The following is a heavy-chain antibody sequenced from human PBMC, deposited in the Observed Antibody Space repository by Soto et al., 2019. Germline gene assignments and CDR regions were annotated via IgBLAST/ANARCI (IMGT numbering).Heavy chain of an antibody. CDR3: AREGLLDY. Sequence: QVQLVQSGAEVKKPGSSVKVSCKASGGTFSSYTISWVRQAPGQGLEWMGRIIPILGIANYAQKFQGRVTITADNSTSTAYMGLSSLRSEDTSVYYCAREGLLDYWGQGTLVTVSS. CDR1: GGTFSSYT. V-gene: IGHV1-69*08. J-gene: IGHJ4*02. CDR2: IIPILGIA.